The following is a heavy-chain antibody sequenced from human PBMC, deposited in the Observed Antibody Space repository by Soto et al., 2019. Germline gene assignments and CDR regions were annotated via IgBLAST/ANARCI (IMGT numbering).Heavy chain of an antibody. CDR2: IYPFDSDA. V-gene: IGHV5-51*01. CDR3: ARRTNYYGSEEGYNWFDP. Sequence: GESLKISCKASGYSFTNFWIDWVRQMPGKGLEWMGSIYPFDSDARYSPSFQGQVTISADKSINTASLQWRSLRASDIAIYYCARRTNYYGSEEGYNWFDPWGQGTLVTAPQ. J-gene: IGHJ5*02. D-gene: IGHD3-10*01. CDR1: GYSFTNFW.